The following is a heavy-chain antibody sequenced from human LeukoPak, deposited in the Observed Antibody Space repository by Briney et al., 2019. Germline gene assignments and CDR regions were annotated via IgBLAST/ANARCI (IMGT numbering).Heavy chain of an antibody. CDR2: IYYSGST. CDR3: AREKRGRYYASGSYYGFGQHSDD. CDR1: GGSISSGDCN. J-gene: IGHJ4*02. D-gene: IGHD3-10*01. V-gene: IGHV4-30-4*08. Sequence: SETLSLTCTVSGGSISSGDCNWSWIRQPPGKGLEWIGYIYYSGSTYYNPSLKSRVTISVDRSKNQFSLKLSSVTAADTAVYYCAREKRGRYYASGSYYGFGQHSDDWGQGTLVTVSS.